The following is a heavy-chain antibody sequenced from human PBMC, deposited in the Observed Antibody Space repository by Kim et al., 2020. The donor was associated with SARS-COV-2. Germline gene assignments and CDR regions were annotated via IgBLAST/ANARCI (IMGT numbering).Heavy chain of an antibody. D-gene: IGHD2-21*01. V-gene: IGHV3-30*07. J-gene: IGHJ4*02. Sequence: TVKRRVTISRDHSKNTLYLQMNSLGPEDTASYYCAREGPDMTALASRDYWGEGTLVTVSS. CDR3: AREGPDMTALASRDY.